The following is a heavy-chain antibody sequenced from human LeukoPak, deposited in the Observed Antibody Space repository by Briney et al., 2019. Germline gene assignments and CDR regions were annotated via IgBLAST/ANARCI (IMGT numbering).Heavy chain of an antibody. CDR1: GYSISSGFY. V-gene: IGHV4-38-2*02. J-gene: IGHJ4*02. Sequence: SETLPLTCTVSGYSISSGFYWGWIRQPPGKGLEWIGTIHHSGSTYYHPSLKSRVTISVDTSKNQFSLKVSSVTAADTAVYYCARKPTAQTFDYWGQGTLVTVSS. CDR3: ARKPTAQTFDY. CDR2: IHHSGST. D-gene: IGHD1-14*01.